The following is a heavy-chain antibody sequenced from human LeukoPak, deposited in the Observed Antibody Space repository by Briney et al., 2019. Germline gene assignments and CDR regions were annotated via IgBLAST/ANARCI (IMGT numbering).Heavy chain of an antibody. J-gene: IGHJ4*02. CDR1: GFTLDDYA. CDR3: AKGSGDY. CDR2: ISWNSGSI. V-gene: IGHV3-9*01. Sequence: GRSLRLSCAASGFTLDDYAMHWVRQAPGKGLEWVSGISWNSGSIGYADSVKGRFTISRDNAKNSLYLQMNSLRAEDTALYYCAKGSGDYWGQGTLVTVSS.